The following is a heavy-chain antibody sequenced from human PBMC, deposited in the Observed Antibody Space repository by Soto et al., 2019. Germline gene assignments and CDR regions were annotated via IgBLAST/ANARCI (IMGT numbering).Heavy chain of an antibody. J-gene: IGHJ4*02. CDR1: GGSISSGDYY. CDR2: IYYSGST. CDR3: ARAFDDSSGYYGGLGY. V-gene: IGHV4-30-4*01. D-gene: IGHD3-22*01. Sequence: PSETLSLTCTVSGGSISSGDYYWSWIRQPPGKGLEWLGYIYYSGSTYYNPSLKSRVTISVDTSKNQLSLKLSSVTAADTAVYYCARAFDDSSGYYGGLGYWGQGTLVTVSS.